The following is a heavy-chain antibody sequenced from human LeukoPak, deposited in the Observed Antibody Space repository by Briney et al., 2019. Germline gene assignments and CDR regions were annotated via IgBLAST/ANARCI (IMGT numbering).Heavy chain of an antibody. V-gene: IGHV4-39*01. J-gene: IGHJ4*02. D-gene: IGHD1-14*01. CDR2: FYYGGST. CDR3: ARLPRIDF. Sequence: SETLSLTCTVSGDSISSSSYYCGWSRQPPGKGLEWIGSFYYGGSTSYNPSLKSRVTISVDTSKSQFSLKLSSVTAADTAVYYCARLPRIDFWGQGTLVTVSS. CDR1: GDSISSSSYY.